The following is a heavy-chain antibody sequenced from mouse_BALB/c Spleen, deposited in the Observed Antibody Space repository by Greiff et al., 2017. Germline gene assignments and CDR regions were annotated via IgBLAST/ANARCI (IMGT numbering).Heavy chain of an antibody. CDR3: ARHSSDNSRAY. V-gene: IGHV5-12-2*01. CDR2: ISNGGGST. D-gene: IGHD1-1*01. CDR1: GFTFTSYT. J-gene: IGHJ3*01. Sequence: EVMLVESGGGLVQPGGSLKLSCAASGFTFTSYTMSWVRQTPEKRLEWVAYISNGGGSTYYPDTVKGRFTISRDNAKNTVYLQMSSLKSEDTAMYYCARHSSDNSRAYWGQGTLVTVSA.